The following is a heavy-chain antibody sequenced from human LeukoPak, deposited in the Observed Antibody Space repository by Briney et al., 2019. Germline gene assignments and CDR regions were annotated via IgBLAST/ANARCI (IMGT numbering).Heavy chain of an antibody. CDR2: ISSSSSYI. CDR3: ATYDRRVYPNDY. CDR1: GFTFSSYS. D-gene: IGHD3-22*01. Sequence: GGSLRLSCAASGFTFSSYSMNWVRQAPGKGLEWVTYISSSSSYIYYADSVKGRFTISRDNAKNSLYLQMNSLRVEDTAVYYCATYDRRVYPNDYWGQGTLVTVSS. V-gene: IGHV3-21*01. J-gene: IGHJ4*02.